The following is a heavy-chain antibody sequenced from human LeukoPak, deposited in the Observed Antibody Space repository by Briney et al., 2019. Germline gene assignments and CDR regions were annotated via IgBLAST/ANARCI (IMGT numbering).Heavy chain of an antibody. CDR2: ISYDGSNK. J-gene: IGHJ4*02. D-gene: IGHD4-17*01. CDR1: GFTFSSYA. CDR3: ARDFYGDYVDY. Sequence: GRSLRLSCAASGFTFSSYAMHWVRQAPGKGLEWVAVISYDGSNKYYADSVKGRFTISRDNSKNTLYLQMNSLRAEDTAVYYCARDFYGDYVDYWGQGTLVTASS. V-gene: IGHV3-30-3*01.